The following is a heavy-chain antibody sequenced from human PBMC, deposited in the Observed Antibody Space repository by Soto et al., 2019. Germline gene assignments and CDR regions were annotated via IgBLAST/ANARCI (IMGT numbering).Heavy chain of an antibody. CDR3: TTDTSPLRYCSGGSCPTQYYYYYYGMDV. CDR1: GFTFSNAW. V-gene: IGHV3-15*07. D-gene: IGHD2-15*01. Sequence: GGSLRLSCAASGFTFSNAWMNWVRQAPGKGLEWVGRIKSKTDGGTTDYAAPVKGRFTISRDDSKNTLYLQMNSLKTEDTAVYYCTTDTSPLRYCSGGSCPTQYYYYYYGMDVWGQGTTVTVSS. CDR2: IKSKTDGGTT. J-gene: IGHJ6*02.